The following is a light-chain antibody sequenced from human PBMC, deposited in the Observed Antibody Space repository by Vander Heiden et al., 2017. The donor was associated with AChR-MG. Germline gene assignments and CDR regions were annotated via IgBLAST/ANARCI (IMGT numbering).Light chain of an antibody. V-gene: IGLV1-44*01. Sequence: QSVLTQSPSASATPGQRVTISCSGSSSNIGANAVSLYKQFPGMAPQLVFHSNSQRPSGVPDRISGSKSGTSASLAISGLQSDDEADYYCAAWDDRLGGSWVFGGGTKVTVL. CDR1: SSNIGANA. J-gene: IGLJ3*02. CDR2: SNS. CDR3: AAWDDRLGGSWV.